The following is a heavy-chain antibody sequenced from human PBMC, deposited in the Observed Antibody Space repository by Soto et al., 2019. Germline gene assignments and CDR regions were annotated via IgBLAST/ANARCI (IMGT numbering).Heavy chain of an antibody. CDR1: GFTFSSYG. J-gene: IGHJ6*02. CDR3: ARERGDSRAWDHGMDV. Sequence: QVQLVESGGGVVQPGRSLRLSCAASGFTFSSYGMHWVRQAPGKGLEWVAVIWYDGSNKYYADSVKGRFTISRDNSKHALYLQMNRLRAEDRAVYYCARERGDSRAWDHGMDVWGQGSTVTVSS. D-gene: IGHD3-22*01. CDR2: IWYDGSNK. V-gene: IGHV3-33*01.